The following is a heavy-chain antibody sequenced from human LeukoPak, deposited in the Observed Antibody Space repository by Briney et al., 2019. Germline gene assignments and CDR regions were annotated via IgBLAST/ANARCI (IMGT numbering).Heavy chain of an antibody. V-gene: IGHV4-39*07. Sequence: SETLSLTCTVSGGSISSSSYYWGWIRQPPGKGLEWFGSIYYSGSTYYNPSLKSRVTISVDTSKNQFSLKLSSVTAADTAVYYCARDQGGYSYGLGYWGQGTLVTVSS. CDR3: ARDQGGYSYGLGY. CDR1: GGSISSSSYY. J-gene: IGHJ4*02. CDR2: IYYSGST. D-gene: IGHD5-18*01.